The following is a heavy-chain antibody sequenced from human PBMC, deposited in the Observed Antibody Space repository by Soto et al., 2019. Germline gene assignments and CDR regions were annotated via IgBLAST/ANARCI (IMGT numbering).Heavy chain of an antibody. CDR2: IIPIFDTA. CDR3: VGYYYNTRGYYYDY. V-gene: IGHV1-69*18. D-gene: IGHD3-22*01. CDR1: GGTFSSFA. J-gene: IGHJ4*02. Sequence: QVQLVQSGAEVKKPGSSVKVSCKASGGTFSSFAISWVRQAPGQGLEWMARIIPIFDTANYAQKLQGRVTITSDESTSTAYLELSSLRSEDTAVYYCVGYYYNTRGYYYDYWGQGTLVNVSS.